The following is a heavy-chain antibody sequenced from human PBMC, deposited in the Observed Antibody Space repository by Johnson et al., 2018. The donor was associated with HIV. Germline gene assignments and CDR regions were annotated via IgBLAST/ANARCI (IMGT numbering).Heavy chain of an antibody. CDR1: GFTFSSYV. V-gene: IGHV3-66*01. CDR2: IYSGGRT. Sequence: MQLVESGGGLVQPGGSLRLSCAAAGFTFSSYVMTWVRQAPGKGLEWVSGIYSGGRTYYADSVRGRFTISRDNSKNTLYLQMNSLRAEDTAVYFCARDRRYYDSSGYYHDAFDIWGQGTMVTVSS. D-gene: IGHD3-22*01. CDR3: ARDRRYYDSSGYYHDAFDI. J-gene: IGHJ3*02.